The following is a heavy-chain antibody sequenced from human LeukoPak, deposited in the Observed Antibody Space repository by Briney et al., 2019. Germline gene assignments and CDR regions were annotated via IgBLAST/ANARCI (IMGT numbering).Heavy chain of an antibody. Sequence: GGSLRLSCTASGFTFGGSVMSWFRQAPGKGLEWVGFIRSKGYGGTTQYAASVKGRFTISRDDSKNIAYLQMNSLKTEDPAVYYCARSYDVLTGYFPPDYWGQGTLVTVSS. V-gene: IGHV3-49*03. J-gene: IGHJ4*02. CDR3: ARSYDVLTGYFPPDY. CDR2: IRSKGYGGTT. D-gene: IGHD3-9*01. CDR1: GFTFGGSV.